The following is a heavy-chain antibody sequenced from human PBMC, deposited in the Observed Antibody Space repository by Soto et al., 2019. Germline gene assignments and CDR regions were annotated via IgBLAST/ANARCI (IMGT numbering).Heavy chain of an antibody. CDR1: GYTFSSYY. D-gene: IGHD1-1*01. CDR2: ITPSPGSV. J-gene: IGHJ2*01. CDR3: AREKGPGLSERYFDL. V-gene: IGHV1-46*01. Sequence: QVLLVQSGAEVKKPGASVKVSCKASGYTFSSYYLHWVRQAPGQGLEWMGIITPSPGSVSYAQKFQGRVTMPSDMPTRTVYMERSSLRSDDSAVYYCAREKGPGLSERYFDLWGRGTLVTVSS.